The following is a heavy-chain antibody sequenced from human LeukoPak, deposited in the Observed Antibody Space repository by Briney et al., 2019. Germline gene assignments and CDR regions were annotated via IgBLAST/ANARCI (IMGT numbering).Heavy chain of an antibody. V-gene: IGHV4-59*01. Sequence: SETLSLTCTVSRGSISSYYWSWIRQPAGKGLEWIGYIYYSGSTNYNPSLKSRVTISVDTSKNQFSLKLSSVTAADTAVYYCARETSQKGAHYMDVWGKGTTVTISS. CDR2: IYYSGST. CDR1: RGSISSYY. D-gene: IGHD3-16*01. J-gene: IGHJ6*03. CDR3: ARETSQKGAHYMDV.